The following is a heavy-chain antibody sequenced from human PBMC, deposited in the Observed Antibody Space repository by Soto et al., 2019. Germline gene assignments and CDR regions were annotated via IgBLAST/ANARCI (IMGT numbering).Heavy chain of an antibody. CDR2: IWYDGTAT. CDR3: ARIVGSSVSPRWFDT. CDR1: GFTLSNYG. V-gene: IGHV3-33*01. Sequence: QVQLVESGGGVVQPGRSLTLSCVASGFTLSNYGMHWVRQAPGKGLEWVAVIWYDGTATYSADSVKGRFSISRDNAKKKLFRRLSSLGAEDRVDYYCARIVGSSVSPRWFDTWGRGTLVTVSS. J-gene: IGHJ5*02. D-gene: IGHD2-15*01.